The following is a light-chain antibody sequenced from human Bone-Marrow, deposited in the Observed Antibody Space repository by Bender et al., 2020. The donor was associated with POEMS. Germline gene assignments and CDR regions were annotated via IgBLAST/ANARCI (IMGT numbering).Light chain of an antibody. CDR1: SSNTGSVYY. CDR3: QAYDNSRGGGV. J-gene: IGLJ3*02. Sequence: QSVLTQPPSVSGAPGQRVTITCPGSSSNTGSVYYLNWYQHLPATAPKLLIYGYNHRPSGVPDRFSGSKSGTSASLAITRLQAEDEGDYYCQAYDNSRGGGVFGGGTKLTVL. V-gene: IGLV1-40*01. CDR2: GYN.